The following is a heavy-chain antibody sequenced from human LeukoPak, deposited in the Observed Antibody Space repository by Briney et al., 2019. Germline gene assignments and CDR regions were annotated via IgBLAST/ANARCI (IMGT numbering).Heavy chain of an antibody. CDR2: ISGSGGIT. Sequence: PGGSLRLSCAASGFSFSSYAMSWVRQAPGKGLEWVSVISGSGGITYYADSVKGRFTISRDNSKNTLYLRMNSLRAEDTAVYFCAKSRSGSANWALQIFDNWGQGTLVTVSS. CDR1: GFSFSSYA. V-gene: IGHV3-23*01. D-gene: IGHD1-1*01. CDR3: AKSRSGSANWALQIFDN. J-gene: IGHJ4*02.